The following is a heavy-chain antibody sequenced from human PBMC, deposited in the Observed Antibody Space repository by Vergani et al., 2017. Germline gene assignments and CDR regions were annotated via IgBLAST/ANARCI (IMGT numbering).Heavy chain of an antibody. J-gene: IGHJ5*02. CDR1: GGSFSGYY. CDR3: ARVNIRFLGWNRSQVGNWFDP. Sequence: QVQLQQWGAGLLKPSETLSLTCAVYGGSFSGYYWSWLRQPPGKGLEWIGEINHSGSTNYNPSLKSRVTISVDTSKNQFSLKLSSVTAADTAVYYCARVNIRFLGWNRSQVGNWFDPWGQGTLVTVSS. D-gene: IGHD3-3*01. CDR2: INHSGST. V-gene: IGHV4-34*01.